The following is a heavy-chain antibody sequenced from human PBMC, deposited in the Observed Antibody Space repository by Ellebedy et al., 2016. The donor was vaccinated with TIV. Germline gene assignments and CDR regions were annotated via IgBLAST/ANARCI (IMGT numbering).Heavy chain of an antibody. CDR1: GFTFGSYA. CDR3: VGRQWLHSGGDH. V-gene: IGHV3-23*01. J-gene: IGHJ4*02. CDR2: ISGSGKTI. Sequence: GGSLRLXXIASGFTFGSYALSWVRQAPGKGLEWVSGISGSGKTIQYADSVRGRFTISRDNSKNTVFLQMNSLRDEDTAMYYCVGRQWLHSGGDHWGQGTLVTVSS. D-gene: IGHD3-22*01.